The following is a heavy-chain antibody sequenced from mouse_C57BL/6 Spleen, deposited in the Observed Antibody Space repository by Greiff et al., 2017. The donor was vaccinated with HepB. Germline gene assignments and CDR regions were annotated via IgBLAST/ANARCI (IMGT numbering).Heavy chain of an antibody. CDR2: ISSGSSTI. Sequence: EVQGVASGGGLVKPGGSLKLSCAASGFTFSDYGMHWVRQAPEKGLEWVAYISSGSSTIYYADTVKGRFTISSDNAKTTLFLQMTSLRSEDTAMYYCARSVITTVARGYYAMDDWGQGTSVTVSS. CDR3: ARSVITTVARGYYAMDD. CDR1: GFTFSDYG. V-gene: IGHV5-17*01. D-gene: IGHD1-1*01. J-gene: IGHJ4*01.